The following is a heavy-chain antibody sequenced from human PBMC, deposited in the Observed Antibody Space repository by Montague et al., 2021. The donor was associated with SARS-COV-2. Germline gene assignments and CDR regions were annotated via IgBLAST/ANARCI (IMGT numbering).Heavy chain of an antibody. D-gene: IGHD3-10*01. CDR1: GFTFSSYA. V-gene: IGHV3-30*04. J-gene: IGHJ4*02. Sequence: SLILSCAASGFTFSSYAMHWVRQAPGKGLEWVAVISYDGSNKYYXDSVKGRFTISRDNSKNTLYLQMNSLRAEDTAVYYCASLLLWFGEFRAFDYWGQGTLVTVSS. CDR2: ISYDGSNK. CDR3: ASLLLWFGEFRAFDY.